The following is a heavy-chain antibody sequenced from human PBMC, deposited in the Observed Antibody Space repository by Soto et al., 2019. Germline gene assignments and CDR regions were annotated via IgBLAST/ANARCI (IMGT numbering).Heavy chain of an antibody. CDR2: IYSSGST. J-gene: IGHJ4*02. V-gene: IGHV3-53*04. CDR3: ASVWFDRSSWFHLDY. D-gene: IGHD6-13*01. Sequence: GGSLRLSCAASGLTVSSNYMNWVRQAPGKGLEWVSVIYSSGSTYYADSVKGRFTISRHNSENTLYLQMNSLRTEDTAIYYCASVWFDRSSWFHLDYWGQGTRVTVSS. CDR1: GLTVSSNY.